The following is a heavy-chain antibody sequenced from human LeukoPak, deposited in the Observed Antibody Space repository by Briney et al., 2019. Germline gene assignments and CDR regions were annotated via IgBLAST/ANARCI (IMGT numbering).Heavy chain of an antibody. CDR2: ISYDGSNK. J-gene: IGHJ4*02. V-gene: IGHV3-30-3*01. CDR1: GFTFSSYA. CDR3: ARDYTYNFFFDY. D-gene: IGHD3-3*01. Sequence: GSLRLSCAASGFTFSSYAMHWVRQAPGKGLEWVAVISYDGSNKYYADSVKGRFTISRDNSKNTLYLQMNSLRAEDAAMYYCARDYTYNFFFDYWGQGTLVTVSS.